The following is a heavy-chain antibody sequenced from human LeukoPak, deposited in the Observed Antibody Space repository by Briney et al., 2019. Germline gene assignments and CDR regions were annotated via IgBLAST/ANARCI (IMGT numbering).Heavy chain of an antibody. CDR3: ATAWVSLVPAEPTDDKSYWYFDL. CDR1: GYTLTELS. CDR2: FDPEDGET. Sequence: ASVKVSCKVSGYTLTELSMHWVRQAPGKGLEWMAGFDPEDGETIYAQKFQGRVTMTEDTSTDTAYMELSSLRSEDTAVYYCATAWVSLVPAEPTDDKSYWYFDLWGRGTLVTVSS. D-gene: IGHD2-2*01. J-gene: IGHJ2*01. V-gene: IGHV1-24*01.